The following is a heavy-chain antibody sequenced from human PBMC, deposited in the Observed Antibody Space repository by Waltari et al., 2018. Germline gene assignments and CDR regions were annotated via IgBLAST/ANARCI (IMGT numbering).Heavy chain of an antibody. CDR2: IRGSGGST. Sequence: EVQLLESGGGLVQPGGSLRLSCAASGFTFSSYAMSWVRQAPGKGLEWVSAIRGSGGSTYYADSVKGRFTISRDNSKNTLYLQMNSLRAEDTAVYYCAVPGGRGSSGYSAYWYFDLWGRGTLVTVSS. V-gene: IGHV3-23*01. CDR3: AVPGGRGSSGYSAYWYFDL. CDR1: GFTFSSYA. D-gene: IGHD3-22*01. J-gene: IGHJ2*01.